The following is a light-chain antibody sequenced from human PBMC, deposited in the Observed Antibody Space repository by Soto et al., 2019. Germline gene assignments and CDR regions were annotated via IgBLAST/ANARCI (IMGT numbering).Light chain of an antibody. V-gene: IGKV1-5*01. Sequence: DIQMTQSPSTLSASVGDRVTITCRASQSVNNWLAWYQQKAGEAPKLLIYDASSLESGVPSRFSGSGFGTEFTLTISSLQPDDFATYYCQQYNSYSPWTFGQGTKVDIK. CDR1: QSVNNW. CDR3: QQYNSYSPWT. CDR2: DAS. J-gene: IGKJ1*01.